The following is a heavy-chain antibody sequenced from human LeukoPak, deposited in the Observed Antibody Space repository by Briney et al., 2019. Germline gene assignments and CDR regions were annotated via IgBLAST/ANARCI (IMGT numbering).Heavy chain of an antibody. V-gene: IGHV3-7*01. CDR3: ARDGELWSYYLDY. J-gene: IGHJ4*02. Sequence: GGSLRLSCAASGFTFSSYWMSWVRQAPGKGLEWVANIKQDGSEKYYVDSVKGRFTTSRDNAKNSLYLQMNSLRAEDTAVYYCARDGELWSYYLDYWGQGTLVTVSS. CDR2: IKQDGSEK. CDR1: GFTFSSYW. D-gene: IGHD5-18*01.